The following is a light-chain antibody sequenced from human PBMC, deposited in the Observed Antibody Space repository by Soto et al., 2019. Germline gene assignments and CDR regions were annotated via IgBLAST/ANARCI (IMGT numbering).Light chain of an antibody. CDR1: QSVSSN. CDR2: GAS. CDR3: QQYNSWPRT. Sequence: EIVMTQSPATLSVSPGERATLSCRASQSVSSNLAWYQQKPGQAPRLLIYGASTRATGIPATFSGSGSGTEFTLTISSLQSEDFAVYHCQQYNSWPRTFGQGTKVDIK. J-gene: IGKJ1*01. V-gene: IGKV3-15*01.